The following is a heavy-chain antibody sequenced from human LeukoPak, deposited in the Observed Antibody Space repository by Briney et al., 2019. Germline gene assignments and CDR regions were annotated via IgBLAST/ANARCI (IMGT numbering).Heavy chain of an antibody. CDR1: GGSISSYY. J-gene: IGHJ5*02. CDR3: ARAVRQYDP. Sequence: SETLSLTCTVSGGSISSYYWSWIRQPPGKGLEWIGYIYYSGSTNYNPSLKSRVTISVDTSKNRFSLMLSSVTAADTAVYYCARAVRQYDPWGQGTLVTVSS. V-gene: IGHV4-59*08. D-gene: IGHD3-10*01. CDR2: IYYSGST.